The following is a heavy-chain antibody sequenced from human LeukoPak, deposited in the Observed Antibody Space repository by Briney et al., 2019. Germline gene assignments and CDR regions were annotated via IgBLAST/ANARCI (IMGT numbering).Heavy chain of an antibody. CDR1: GFTFSSYS. Sequence: GGSLRLSCAASGFTFSSYSTNWVRQAPGKGLEWVSSISSSSSYIYYADSVKGRFTIYRDNAKNSLHLQMNSLRAEDTAVYYCARGESITIFGVVISDFDSGSTGLSPYWGQGTLVTVSS. CDR3: ARGESITIFGVVISDFDSGSTGLSPY. J-gene: IGHJ4*02. CDR2: ISSSSSYI. D-gene: IGHD3-3*01. V-gene: IGHV3-21*01.